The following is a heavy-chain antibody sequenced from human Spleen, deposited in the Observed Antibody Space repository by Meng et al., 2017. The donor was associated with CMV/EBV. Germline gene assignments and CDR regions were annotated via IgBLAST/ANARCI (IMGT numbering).Heavy chain of an antibody. CDR1: GYSFNGYY. Sequence: ASVKVSCKTSGYSFNGYYVHWVRQAPGQGLEWMGWINPNSGGTNYAQKFQGRVTMTRDTSISTAYMELSRLRSDDTAVYYCALGDILTRLDYWGQGTLVTVSS. CDR2: INPNSGGT. J-gene: IGHJ4*02. V-gene: IGHV1-2*02. CDR3: ALGDILTRLDY. D-gene: IGHD3-9*01.